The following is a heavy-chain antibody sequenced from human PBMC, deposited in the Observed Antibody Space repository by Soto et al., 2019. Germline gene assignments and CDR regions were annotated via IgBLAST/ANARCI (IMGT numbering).Heavy chain of an antibody. J-gene: IGHJ4*02. CDR1: GGSFSGYY. V-gene: IGHV4-34*01. Sequence: PSETLSLTCAVYGGSFSGYYWSWIRQPPGKGLEWIGEINHSGSTNYNPSLKSRVTISVDTSKNQFSLKLSSVTAADTAVYYCARGRDVVVPAAMPMTFDYWGQGTLVTVSS. CDR3: ARGRDVVVPAAMPMTFDY. CDR2: INHSGST. D-gene: IGHD2-2*01.